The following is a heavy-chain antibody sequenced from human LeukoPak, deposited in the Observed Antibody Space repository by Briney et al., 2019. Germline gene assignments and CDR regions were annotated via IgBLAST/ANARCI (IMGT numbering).Heavy chain of an antibody. Sequence: TGGSLRLSCAASGFTFSSYEMNWVRQAPGKGLEWVSYISSSGSTIYYADSVKGRFTISRDNAKNSLYLQMNSLRAEDTAVYYCARETYYDILTGFDYWGQGTLVTVSS. D-gene: IGHD3-9*01. V-gene: IGHV3-48*03. J-gene: IGHJ4*02. CDR3: ARETYYDILTGFDY. CDR2: ISSSGSTI. CDR1: GFTFSSYE.